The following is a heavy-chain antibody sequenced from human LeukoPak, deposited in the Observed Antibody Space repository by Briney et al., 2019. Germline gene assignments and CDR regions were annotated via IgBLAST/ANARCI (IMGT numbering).Heavy chain of an antibody. D-gene: IGHD3-3*01. CDR1: GFTFSSYA. CDR2: ISYDGSNK. Sequence: PGRSLRLSCAASGFTFSSYAMHWVRRAPGKGLEWVAVISYDGSNKYYADSVKGRFTISRDNSKNTLYLQMNSMRAEDTAVYYCARALFYVLRFLEWLSMGFDYWGQGTLVTVSS. CDR3: ARALFYVLRFLEWLSMGFDY. J-gene: IGHJ4*02. V-gene: IGHV3-30-3*01.